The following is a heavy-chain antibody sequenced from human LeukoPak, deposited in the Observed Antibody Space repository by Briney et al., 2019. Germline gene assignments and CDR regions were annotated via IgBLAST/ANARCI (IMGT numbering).Heavy chain of an antibody. Sequence: ASVKVSCKASGYTFSSYGISWVRQAPGQGLECIGCISAYNGNTNYAQNFQGRVTMTTDTSTSTVYMELRSLRSDDTAVYYCARDLGWNGVSVDYYYYMDVWGKGTTVTVSS. CDR1: GYTFSSYG. CDR2: ISAYNGNT. J-gene: IGHJ6*03. D-gene: IGHD1-1*01. V-gene: IGHV1-18*01. CDR3: ARDLGWNGVSVDYYYYMDV.